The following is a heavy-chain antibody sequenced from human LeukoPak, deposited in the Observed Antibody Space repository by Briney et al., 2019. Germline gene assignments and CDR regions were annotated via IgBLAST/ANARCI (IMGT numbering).Heavy chain of an antibody. CDR3: ARYRGYSGYERMDY. CDR2: ISSSSSYI. CDR1: GFTFSSYS. V-gene: IGHV3-21*01. D-gene: IGHD5-12*01. J-gene: IGHJ4*02. Sequence: GGSLRLSCAASGFTFSSYSMNWVRQAPGKGLEWVSSISSSSSYIYYADSVKGRFTISRDNAKNSLYLQMNSLRAEDTAVYYCARYRGYSGYERMDYWGQGTLVIVSS.